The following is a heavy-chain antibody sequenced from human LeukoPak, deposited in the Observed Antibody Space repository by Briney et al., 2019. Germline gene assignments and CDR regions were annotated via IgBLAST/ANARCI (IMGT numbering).Heavy chain of an antibody. CDR3: AKLYDILTGYYPESYYFDY. CDR2: ISGSGGST. D-gene: IGHD3-9*01. CDR1: GFTFSSYA. Sequence: SGGSLRLSCAASGFTFSSYAMSWVRQAPGKGLDWVSAISGSGGSTYYADSVKGRFTISRDNPKNTLYLQMNSLRAEDTAVYYCAKLYDILTGYYPESYYFDYWGQGTLVTVSS. V-gene: IGHV3-23*01. J-gene: IGHJ4*02.